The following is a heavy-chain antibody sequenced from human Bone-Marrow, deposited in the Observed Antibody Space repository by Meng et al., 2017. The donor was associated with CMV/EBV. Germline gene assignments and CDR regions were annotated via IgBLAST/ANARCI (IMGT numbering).Heavy chain of an antibody. Sequence: GESLKISCAASGFTFSSYGMHWVRQAPGKGLEWVSAISGSGGSTYYADSVKGRFTISRDNSKNTLYLQMNSLRAEDTAVYYCAKDLMGSSGRGYFDYWGQGTLVTVSS. J-gene: IGHJ4*02. V-gene: IGHV3-23*01. CDR2: ISGSGGST. D-gene: IGHD6-6*01. CDR3: AKDLMGSSGRGYFDY. CDR1: GFTFSSYG.